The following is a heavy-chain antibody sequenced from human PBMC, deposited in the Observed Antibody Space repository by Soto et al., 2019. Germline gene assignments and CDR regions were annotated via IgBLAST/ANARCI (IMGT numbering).Heavy chain of an antibody. D-gene: IGHD6-19*01. V-gene: IGHV1-69*01. CDR2: IVPLPGTT. Sequence: QVQLVQSGAAVRKPGSSVKVSCKASGGTFTKYAITWGRQAPRQGLEWMGGIVPLPGTTNYAQKFRGRVTISADESTSTAYLELSSLRSEDTGVYYCASGVGGLGGSSGWPDYAFDVWGQGTMVIVSS. J-gene: IGHJ3*01. CDR3: ASGVGGLGGSSGWPDYAFDV. CDR1: GGTFTKYA.